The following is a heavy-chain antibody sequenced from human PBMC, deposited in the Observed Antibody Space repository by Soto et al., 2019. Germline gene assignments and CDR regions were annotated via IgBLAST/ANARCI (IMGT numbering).Heavy chain of an antibody. D-gene: IGHD3-22*01. J-gene: IGHJ5*02. CDR3: ARGVAQPRITMIVVVAQRNIWFDP. Sequence: QVQLVQSGAEVKKPGASVKVSCKASGYTFTSYDINWVRQATGQGLEWMGWMNHNSGNTGYAQKFQGRVTMTRNTSISTAYMELSSLRSEDTAVYYCARGVAQPRITMIVVVAQRNIWFDPWGQGTLVTVSS. CDR1: GYTFTSYD. CDR2: MNHNSGNT. V-gene: IGHV1-8*01.